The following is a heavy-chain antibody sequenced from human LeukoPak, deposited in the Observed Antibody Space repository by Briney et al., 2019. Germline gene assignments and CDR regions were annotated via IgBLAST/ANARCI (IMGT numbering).Heavy chain of an antibody. CDR2: IYYSGST. V-gene: IGHV4-39*01. D-gene: IGHD2-2*01. J-gene: IGHJ4*02. CDR1: GGSISSSSYY. CDR3: ARPSDQLLFGIDY. Sequence: SETLSLTCTVSGGSISSSSYYWGWIRQPPGKGLEWLGSIYYSGSTYYNPSLKSRVTISVDTSKNQFSLKLSSVTAADTAVYYCARPSDQLLFGIDYWGQGTLVTVSS.